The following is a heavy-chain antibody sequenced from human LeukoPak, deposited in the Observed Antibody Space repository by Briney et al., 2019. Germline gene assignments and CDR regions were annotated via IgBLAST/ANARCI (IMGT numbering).Heavy chain of an antibody. D-gene: IGHD1-26*01. Sequence: SETLSLTCTVSGGSISSYYWSWIWQPAGKGLEWIGRIYTSGSTNYNPSLKSRVTMSVDTSKNQFSLKLSSVTAADTAVHYCARHSGSRLTPFDYWGQGTLVTVSS. CDR1: GGSISSYY. CDR3: ARHSGSRLTPFDY. CDR2: IYTSGST. J-gene: IGHJ4*02. V-gene: IGHV4-4*07.